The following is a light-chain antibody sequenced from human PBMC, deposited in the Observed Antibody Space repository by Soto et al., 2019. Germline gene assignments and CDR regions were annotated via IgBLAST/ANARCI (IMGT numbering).Light chain of an antibody. Sequence: QSVLTQPASVSGSPGQSITISCTGNSSDIGAYNFVSWYQQHPGKAPKLMIYDVSNRPSGVSNRFSGSKSGDTASLTISGLQAEDEADYYCSSYTISAADVFGTGTKVTVL. CDR1: SSDIGAYNF. CDR3: SSYTISAADV. V-gene: IGLV2-14*03. J-gene: IGLJ1*01. CDR2: DVS.